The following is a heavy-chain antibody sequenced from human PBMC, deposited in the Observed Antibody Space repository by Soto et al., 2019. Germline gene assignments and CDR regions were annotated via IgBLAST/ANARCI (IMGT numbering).Heavy chain of an antibody. V-gene: IGHV5-51*01. Sequence: GESLKNSCNGSGYTFTDYWIVWVRQLPGKGLEWMGIIYPGDSDTRYSPSFQGQVTITADKSTSTAYLQWNTLKAPDTAMYYCARYISIFRYSSCAMDVWGQGLLVSVSS. CDR2: IYPGDSDT. CDR3: ARYISIFRYSSCAMDV. D-gene: IGHD6-13*01. J-gene: IGHJ6*02. CDR1: GYTFTDYW.